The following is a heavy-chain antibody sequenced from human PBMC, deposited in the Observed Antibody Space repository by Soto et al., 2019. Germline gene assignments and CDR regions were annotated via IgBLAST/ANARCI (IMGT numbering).Heavy chain of an antibody. J-gene: IGHJ6*03. CDR3: ARGRGGQHYDILTGYYRLYYYYYMDV. V-gene: IGHV4-34*01. CDR2: INHSGST. CDR1: GGSFSGYY. Sequence: ETLSLTCAFYGGSFSGYYWSWIRQPPGKGLEWIGEINHSGSTNYNPSLKSRVTISVDTSKNQFSLKLSSVTAADTAVYYCARGRGGQHYDILTGYYRLYYYYYMDVWGKGTTVTVSS. D-gene: IGHD3-9*01.